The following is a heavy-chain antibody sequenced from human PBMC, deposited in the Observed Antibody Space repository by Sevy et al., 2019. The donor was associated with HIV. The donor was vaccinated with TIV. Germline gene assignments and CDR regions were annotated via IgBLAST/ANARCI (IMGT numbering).Heavy chain of an antibody. CDR3: GREGCTRPHDY. J-gene: IGHJ4*02. V-gene: IGHV3-23*01. D-gene: IGHD2-8*01. CDR1: GFAFYDYS. Sequence: GGYLRLSCAASGFAFYDYSMSWIRQAPGKGLEWVATLSFGCGKINYADSVKGRFTISRDNSKNSFYLQMDNLRVEDTALYYCGREGCTRPHDYWGQGTQVTVSS. CDR2: LSFGCGKI.